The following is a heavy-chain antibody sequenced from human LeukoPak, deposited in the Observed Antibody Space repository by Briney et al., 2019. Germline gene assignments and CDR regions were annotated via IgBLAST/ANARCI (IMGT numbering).Heavy chain of an antibody. V-gene: IGHV3-30*18. CDR2: ISYDGSNI. CDR3: AKDTLWFGELSMYYGMDV. Sequence: PGGSLRLSCEGSGFSFSSYGMHWVRQAPGRGLEWVAVISYDGSNIYYADSVKGRFTISRDNSKNTLYLHMTSLGAEDTAVYYCAKDTLWFGELSMYYGMDVWGQGTTVTVSS. J-gene: IGHJ6*02. D-gene: IGHD3-10*01. CDR1: GFSFSSYG.